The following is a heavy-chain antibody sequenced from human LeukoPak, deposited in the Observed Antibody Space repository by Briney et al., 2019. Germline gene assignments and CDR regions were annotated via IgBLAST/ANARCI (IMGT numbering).Heavy chain of an antibody. J-gene: IGHJ6*02. V-gene: IGHV3-11*01. CDR2: ISLSGSTV. CDR1: GFTFSDCY. Sequence: PGGSLRLSCAASGFTFSDCYMSWVRQAPGKGLEWVSYISLSGSTVYYADSVKGRFTISRDNAKNSLYLQMNSLRAEDTAVYYCARDFTHTAVVIYYYGLDVWGQGTTVTVSS. CDR3: ARDFTHTAVVIYYYGLDV. D-gene: IGHD5-18*01.